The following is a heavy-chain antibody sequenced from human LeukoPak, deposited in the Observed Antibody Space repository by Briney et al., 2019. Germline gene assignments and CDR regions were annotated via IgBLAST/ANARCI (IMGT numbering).Heavy chain of an antibody. V-gene: IGHV1-2*06. J-gene: IGHJ4*02. Sequence: ASVKVSCKASGYTFTGYYMHWVRQAPGQGLEWMGRINPNSGGTNYAQKFQGRVTMTRDTSISTAYMELSRLRSDDTAVYYCARDAEGGDTAMVPFDYWGQGTLVTVSS. D-gene: IGHD5-18*01. CDR2: INPNSGGT. CDR1: GYTFTGYY. CDR3: ARDAEGGDTAMVPFDY.